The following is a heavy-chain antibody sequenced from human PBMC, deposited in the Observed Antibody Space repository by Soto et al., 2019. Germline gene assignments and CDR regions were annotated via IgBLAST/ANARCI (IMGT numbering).Heavy chain of an antibody. Sequence: GGSLRLSCAASGFTFSTYGMHWVRQAPGKGLEWVAGMSSDGSNKYYADSVKGRFTISRDNSKNTLYVQMNSLRAEDTAVYYGAKDQYSSGWYGFDFWGQGTLVTVSS. D-gene: IGHD6-19*01. CDR2: MSSDGSNK. V-gene: IGHV3-30*18. J-gene: IGHJ4*02. CDR3: AKDQYSSGWYGFDF. CDR1: GFTFSTYG.